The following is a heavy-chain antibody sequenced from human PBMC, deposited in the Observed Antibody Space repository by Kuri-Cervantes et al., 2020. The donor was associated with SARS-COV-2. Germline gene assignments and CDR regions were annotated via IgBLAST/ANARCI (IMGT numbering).Heavy chain of an antibody. J-gene: IGHJ4*02. CDR2: IYSGGST. V-gene: IGHV3-53*04. Sequence: ETLSLTCAASGFTVSSNYMSWIRQAPGKGLEWVSVIYSGGSTYYADSVKGRFTISRHNSKNTLYLQMNSLRAEDTAVYYCARGNYLDYWGQGTLVTVSS. CDR3: ARGNYLDY. CDR1: GFTVSSNY.